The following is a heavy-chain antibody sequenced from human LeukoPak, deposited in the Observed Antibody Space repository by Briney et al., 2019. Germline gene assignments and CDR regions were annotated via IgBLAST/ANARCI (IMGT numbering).Heavy chain of an antibody. J-gene: IGHJ5*02. D-gene: IGHD5-18*01. CDR2: INAYNGNT. CDR1: GYTFTSDG. V-gene: IGHV1-18*01. Sequence: ASVKVSCKTSGYTFTSDGISCVRQAPGQGLEGMGWINAYNGNTNYAQKLQDRVTMTTDTSTNTAYMELRSLRSDDTAVYYCARETGYSYVPRVAGWFDPVDQGSLV. CDR3: ARETGYSYVPRVAGWFDP.